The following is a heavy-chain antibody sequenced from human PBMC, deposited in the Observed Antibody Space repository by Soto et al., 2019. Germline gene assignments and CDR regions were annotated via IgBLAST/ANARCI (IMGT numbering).Heavy chain of an antibody. V-gene: IGHV4-61*03. D-gene: IGHD3-3*01. CDR1: GGSVSSGSHY. J-gene: IGHJ5*02. Sequence: ERLCRTCPVSGGSVSSGSHYWSWIRQPPGKGLEWIGNIYYSGSTKYNPSLKSRVTISVDRSRNHFSLNLRSVTTADTALYSCARDTSYDFWSGYVGFDPWGQGTLVTVYS. CDR3: ARDTSYDFWSGYVGFDP. CDR2: IYYSGST.